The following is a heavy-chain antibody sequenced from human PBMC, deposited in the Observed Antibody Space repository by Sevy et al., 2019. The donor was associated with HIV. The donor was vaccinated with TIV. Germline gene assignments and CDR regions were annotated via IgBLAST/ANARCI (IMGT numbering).Heavy chain of an antibody. Sequence: GGSLRLSCATSGFTFGTHAMSWVRQAPGKGLEWVSGIRGSGGSTYYADSVKGRFTISRDKSKKTLYLQVNSLRAEDTAVYYCAKGVYDFWSGRSDIFDIWGQGTMVTVSS. D-gene: IGHD3-3*01. J-gene: IGHJ3*02. V-gene: IGHV3-23*01. CDR2: IRGSGGST. CDR3: AKGVYDFWSGRSDIFDI. CDR1: GFTFGTHA.